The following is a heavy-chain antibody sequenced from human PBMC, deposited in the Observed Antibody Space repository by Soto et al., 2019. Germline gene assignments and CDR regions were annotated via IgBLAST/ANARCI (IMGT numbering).Heavy chain of an antibody. V-gene: IGHV1-8*01. D-gene: IGHD2-15*01. J-gene: IGHJ3*02. CDR2: MNPNSGNT. Sequence: GASVKVSCKASGYTLTSYDINWVRQATGQGLEWMGWMNPNSGNTGYAQKFQGRVTMTRNTSISTAYMELSSLRSEDTAVYYCARASPYCSGGSCYSTIPDAFDIWGQGTMVTVSS. CDR3: ARASPYCSGGSCYSTIPDAFDI. CDR1: GYTLTSYD.